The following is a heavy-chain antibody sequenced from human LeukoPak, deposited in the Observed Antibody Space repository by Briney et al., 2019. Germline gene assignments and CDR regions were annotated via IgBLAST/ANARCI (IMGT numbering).Heavy chain of an antibody. CDR3: ARRIAFGGYLDC. D-gene: IGHD3-16*01. Sequence: SETLSLTCTVSGGSIRSYYWNWIRQPPGKGLEWIGYMSYSGSTNYNPSLKSRVTILVDTSKNQFSLRLSSVTAADTAVYYCARRIAFGGYLDCWGQGTQVTVSS. J-gene: IGHJ4*02. CDR2: MSYSGST. V-gene: IGHV4-59*01. CDR1: GGSIRSYY.